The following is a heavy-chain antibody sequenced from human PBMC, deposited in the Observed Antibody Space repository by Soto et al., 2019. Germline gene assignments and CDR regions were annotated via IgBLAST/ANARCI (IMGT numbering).Heavy chain of an antibody. CDR1: GGSISSYY. J-gene: IGHJ5*02. Sequence: SETLSLTCTVSGGSISSYYWSWIRQPPGKGLEWIGYIYYSGSTNYNPSLKSRVTISVDTSKNQFSLKLSSVTAADTAVYYCAKSYGVATFDPWGQGTLVTAPQ. V-gene: IGHV4-59*08. CDR2: IYYSGST. CDR3: AKSYGVATFDP. D-gene: IGHD5-12*01.